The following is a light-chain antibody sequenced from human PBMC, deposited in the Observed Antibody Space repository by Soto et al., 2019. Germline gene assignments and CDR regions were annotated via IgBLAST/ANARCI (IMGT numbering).Light chain of an antibody. CDR1: QSISRW. CDR2: DAS. V-gene: IGKV1-5*01. CDR3: QQYYDYSPLT. J-gene: IGKJ4*01. Sequence: DIQMTQSPSTLSASVGDRVTITCRASQSISRWLAWYQQKPGKAPNLLISDASNLEGGVPSRFSGSGSGTKFTLTISSLQPDDFATYYCQQYYDYSPLTFGGGTKVEIK.